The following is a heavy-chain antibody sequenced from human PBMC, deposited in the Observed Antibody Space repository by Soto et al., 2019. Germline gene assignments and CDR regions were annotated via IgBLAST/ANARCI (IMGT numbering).Heavy chain of an antibody. Sequence: SETLSLTCSVSGDYIHVGGYYWTWIRQRPGKGLEWMGYIYYTGKTYYNPSLESRLTMSVDRSKNQFSLRLTSVTAADTAVYFCGRDLTSDANCIDPWGQGTLVTVSS. CDR2: IYYTGKT. V-gene: IGHV4-30-4*01. D-gene: IGHD2-2*01. J-gene: IGHJ5*02. CDR1: GDYIHVGGYY. CDR3: GRDLTSDANCIDP.